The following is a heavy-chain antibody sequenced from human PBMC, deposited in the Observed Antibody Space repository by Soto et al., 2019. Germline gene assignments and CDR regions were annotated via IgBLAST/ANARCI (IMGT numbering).Heavy chain of an antibody. CDR2: VNPNSGNT. Sequence: QVQLVQSGAEVKKPGASVKVSCKVSGYNFTSSDINWVRQATGQGLEWMGWVNPNSGNTAYAQKXQXRXTXXRNTSISTAYMELRSLRSEDTAVYYGVALGQPLDYWGKGTLVTVSS. J-gene: IGHJ4*02. CDR3: VALGQPLDY. D-gene: IGHD2-2*01. CDR1: GYNFTSSD. V-gene: IGHV1-8*01.